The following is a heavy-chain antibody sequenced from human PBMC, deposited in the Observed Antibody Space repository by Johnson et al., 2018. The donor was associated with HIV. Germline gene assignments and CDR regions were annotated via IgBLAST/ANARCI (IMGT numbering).Heavy chain of an antibody. D-gene: IGHD3-22*01. CDR1: GFIFSSYG. CDR2: MSYDGSNR. Sequence: QVQLVESGGGVVQPGRSLRLSCAASGFIFSSYGMHWVRQAPGKGLEWVTGMSYDGSNRYYADSVQGRFTISRDNSKNTLYLQMTSLRAEDTAVYYCAKCFSYDNTPYYYVPFDIWGQGTMVTVSS. V-gene: IGHV3-30*18. J-gene: IGHJ3*02. CDR3: AKCFSYDNTPYYYVPFDI.